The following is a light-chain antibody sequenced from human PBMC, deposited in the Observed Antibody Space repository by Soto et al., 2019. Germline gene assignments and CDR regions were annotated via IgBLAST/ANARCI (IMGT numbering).Light chain of an antibody. CDR1: QSISSW. V-gene: IGKV1-5*01. J-gene: IGKJ2*01. CDR2: EAS. CDR3: QQYNSYSGT. Sequence: DIQMTQSPSTLSASVGDRVTITCRASQSISSWLAWYQQKPGKAPKLLIYEASSLESGVPSRFSGSGSGTEFPLTISSLQPDDFATYYCQQYNSYSGTFGQGTKLEIK.